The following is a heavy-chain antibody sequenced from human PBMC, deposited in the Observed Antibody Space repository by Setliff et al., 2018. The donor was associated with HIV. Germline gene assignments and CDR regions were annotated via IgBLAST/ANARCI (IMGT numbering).Heavy chain of an antibody. CDR3: ARASSSWYRYFDY. D-gene: IGHD6-13*01. CDR1: GGSMRSRSDY. V-gene: IGHV4-39*07. Sequence: SETLSLTCTVSGGSMRSRSDYWGWIRQAPGKGLEWIVIFYYGGSTNYNPSLKSRVTISVDKSKNQFSLKLSSVTAADTAVYYCARASSSWYRYFDYWGQGTLVTVSS. CDR2: FYYGGST. J-gene: IGHJ4*02.